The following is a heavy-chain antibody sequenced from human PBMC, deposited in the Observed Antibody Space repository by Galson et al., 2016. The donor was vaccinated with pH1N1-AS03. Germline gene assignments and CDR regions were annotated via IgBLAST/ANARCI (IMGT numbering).Heavy chain of an antibody. J-gene: IGHJ4*02. D-gene: IGHD3-3*02. Sequence: SLRLSCAASGFTFSSYAMHWVRQAPGKGLEWVAVISYDGTNKYYADSVKVRFTISRDNSKNTLYLQMNSLRVEDTAVYYCLADFDYWGQGTLVTVSS. CDR2: ISYDGTNK. CDR3: LADFDY. V-gene: IGHV3-30*01. CDR1: GFTFSSYA.